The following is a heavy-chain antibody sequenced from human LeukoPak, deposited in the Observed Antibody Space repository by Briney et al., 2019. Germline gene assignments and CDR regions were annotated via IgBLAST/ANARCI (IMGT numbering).Heavy chain of an antibody. D-gene: IGHD3-10*01. J-gene: IGHJ4*02. CDR1: GFTVSSNY. CDR2: IYSGGST. CDR3: ASSGVKAITNFDY. V-gene: IGHV3-66*01. Sequence: GGSLRLSCAASGFTVSSNYMSWVRQAPGKGLEWVSVIYSGGSTYYADSVKGRFTISRDNSKNTLYLQMNSLRAEDTAVYYCASSGVKAITNFDYWGQGTLVTVSS.